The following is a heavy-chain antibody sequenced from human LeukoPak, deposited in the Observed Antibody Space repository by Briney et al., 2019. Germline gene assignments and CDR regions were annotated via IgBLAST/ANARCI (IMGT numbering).Heavy chain of an antibody. CDR2: ISYDGSNK. CDR3: VGELLPYYGMDV. V-gene: IGHV3-30*03. D-gene: IGHD3-10*01. CDR1: GFSFSSYG. J-gene: IGHJ6*02. Sequence: GGSLRLSCAASGFSFSSYGMNWVRQAPGKGLEWVAVISYDGSNKYYADSVKGRFTISRDNSKNTLYLQMNSLRAEDTAVYYSVGELLPYYGMDVWGQGTTVTVSS.